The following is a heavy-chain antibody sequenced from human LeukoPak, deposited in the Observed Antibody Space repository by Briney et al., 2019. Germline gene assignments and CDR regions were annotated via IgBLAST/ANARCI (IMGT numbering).Heavy chain of an antibody. CDR3: ARGRDRGASTPFDY. V-gene: IGHV1-2*02. CDR2: INSNSGAT. D-gene: IGHD1-26*01. Sequence: GASVKFSCKASGYNFTEYYMHRVRQAPGQGPEWMGWINSNSGATNYAQKFQGRITMTRDTSISTVYMELSSLKSDDTAVYYCARGRDRGASTPFDYLGQGTLVTVSS. CDR1: GYNFTEYY. J-gene: IGHJ4*02.